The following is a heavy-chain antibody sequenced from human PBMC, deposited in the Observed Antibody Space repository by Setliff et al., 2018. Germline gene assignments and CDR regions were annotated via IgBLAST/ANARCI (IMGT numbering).Heavy chain of an antibody. CDR3: VRGPGPSVVVAMPFDR. J-gene: IGHJ4*02. CDR1: GYNFITFG. D-gene: IGHD5-12*01. CDR2: ISPYNEKT. Sequence: ASVKFSCKTSGYNFITFGISWVRQAPGQGLEWMGWISPYNEKTNYAEKFQGRVTMTTDTSTTTVYMEVASLRSDDTAVYYCVRGPGPSVVVAMPFDRWGQGTLVTVSS. V-gene: IGHV1-18*01.